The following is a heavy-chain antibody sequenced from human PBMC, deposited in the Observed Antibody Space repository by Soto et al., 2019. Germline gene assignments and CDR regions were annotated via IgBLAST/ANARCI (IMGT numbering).Heavy chain of an antibody. V-gene: IGHV3-23*01. Sequence: GGSLRLSCAASGFTFSSYAMSWVRQAPGKGLEWVSAISGNGVSTYYADSVKGRFTISRDNSKNTLYLQMNSLRAEDTAVYYCAKSPGMYYYDSSGYYHYDYWGQGTLVTVSS. J-gene: IGHJ4*02. CDR1: GFTFSSYA. CDR2: ISGNGVST. CDR3: AKSPGMYYYDSSGYYHYDY. D-gene: IGHD3-22*01.